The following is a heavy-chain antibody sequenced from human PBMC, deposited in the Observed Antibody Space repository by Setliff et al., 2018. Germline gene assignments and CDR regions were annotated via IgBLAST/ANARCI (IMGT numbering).Heavy chain of an antibody. V-gene: IGHV1-18*01. CDR2: VTVYNGNT. Sequence: ASVKVSCKASGYTFSNYGVTWVRQAPGQGLEWMGWVTVYNGNTKYAQNLQGRLTLTTDISTSTAYMELGSLTTDDTAVYYCARVESMVRGKNILRHFDYWGRGIQVTVPS. CDR1: GYTFSNYG. CDR3: ARVESMVRGKNILRHFDY. D-gene: IGHD3-10*01. J-gene: IGHJ4*02.